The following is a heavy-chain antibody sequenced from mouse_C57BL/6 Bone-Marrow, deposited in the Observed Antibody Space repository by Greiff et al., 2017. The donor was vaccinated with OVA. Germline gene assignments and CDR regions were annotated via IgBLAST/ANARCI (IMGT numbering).Heavy chain of an antibody. V-gene: IGHV1-54*01. J-gene: IGHJ2*01. CDR2: INPGSGGT. CDR3: ARSYDSKY. CDR1: GYAFTNYL. Sequence: VQLQQSGAELVRPGTSVKVSCKASGYAFTNYLIEWVKQRPGQGLEWIGVINPGSGGTNYNEKFKGKATLTADKSSSTAYMQLSSLTSEDSAVYFCARSYDSKYWGQGTTLTVSS. D-gene: IGHD2-5*01.